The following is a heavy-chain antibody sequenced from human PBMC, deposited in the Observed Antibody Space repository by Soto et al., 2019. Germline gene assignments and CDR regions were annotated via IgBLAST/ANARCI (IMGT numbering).Heavy chain of an antibody. D-gene: IGHD2-21*02. V-gene: IGHV3-21*01. CDR3: AREETAWTLAYGLDV. J-gene: IGHJ6*02. Sequence: PGGSLRLSCAASGLTFSSYSIHWVRQAPGKGLEGVSSIDRRSDIYYADSVKGRFTISRDNAKNSVSLQMNSLRAEDTAVYYCAREETAWTLAYGLDVWGQGTTVTVS. CDR2: IDRRSDI. CDR1: GLTFSSYS.